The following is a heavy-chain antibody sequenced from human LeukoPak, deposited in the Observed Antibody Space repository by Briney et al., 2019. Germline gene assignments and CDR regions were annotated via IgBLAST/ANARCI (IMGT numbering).Heavy chain of an antibody. V-gene: IGHV3-74*01. D-gene: IGHD3-9*01. CDR2: INGDGRNI. Sequence: GRSLRLSCVASGFTFSSYWMHWVRQDPRKGLVWVSRINGDGRNINYADFVRGRFTISRDNAKNTLYLQMNTLRVEDTAVYYCTRDLMDYDVSTGLHHYYMDVWGQGTTVTVSS. CDR1: GFTFSSYW. CDR3: TRDLMDYDVSTGLHHYYMDV. J-gene: IGHJ6*02.